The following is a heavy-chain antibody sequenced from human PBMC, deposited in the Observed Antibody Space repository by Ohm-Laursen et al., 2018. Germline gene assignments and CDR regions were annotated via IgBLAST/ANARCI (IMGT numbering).Heavy chain of an antibody. CDR1: GFTFDDYA. D-gene: IGHD3-10*01. Sequence: SLRPSCAASGFTFDDYAMHWVRQAPGKGLEWVSGISWNSGSIGYADSVKGRFTISRDNSKSTLYLQMNSLRAEDTAVYYCARTFRDYYYYGMDVWGQGTTVTVSS. J-gene: IGHJ6*02. CDR2: ISWNSGSI. V-gene: IGHV3-9*01. CDR3: ARTFRDYYYYGMDV.